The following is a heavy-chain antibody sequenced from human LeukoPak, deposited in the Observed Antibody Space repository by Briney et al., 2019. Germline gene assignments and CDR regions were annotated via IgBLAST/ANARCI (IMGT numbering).Heavy chain of an antibody. CDR1: GGTFSSYA. J-gene: IGHJ3*02. CDR2: IIPIFGTA. V-gene: IGHV1-69*05. D-gene: IGHD3-22*01. CDR3: AREIPNYDSTGYYFDAFDI. Sequence: ASVKVSCKASGGTFSSYAISWVRQAPGQGLEWMGGIIPIFGTANYAQKFQGRVTITTDESTSTAYMELSSLRSEDTAVYYCAREIPNYDSTGYYFDAFDIWGQGTMVTVSS.